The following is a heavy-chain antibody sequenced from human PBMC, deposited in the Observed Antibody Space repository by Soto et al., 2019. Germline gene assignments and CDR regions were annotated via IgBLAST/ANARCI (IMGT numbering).Heavy chain of an antibody. D-gene: IGHD6-19*01. J-gene: IGHJ4*02. CDR1: VHIFNSYW. V-gene: IGHV5-51*01. CDR3: ARRGTYSSGWDY. Sequence: SPKTSCTGSVHIFNSYWIGSLRQMPGKGLEWMGITHGGDANTRYSPSFEGQVTISTDKSITTAYLQWSSLKASETAMYYCARRGTYSSGWDYWGQGTLVTVSS. CDR2: THGGDANT.